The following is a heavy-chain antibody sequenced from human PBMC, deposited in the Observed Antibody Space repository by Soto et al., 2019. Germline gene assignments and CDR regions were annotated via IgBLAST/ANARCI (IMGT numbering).Heavy chain of an antibody. D-gene: IGHD7-27*01. V-gene: IGHV3-30*18. CDR1: GFTFSSYG. Sequence: GGSLRLSCAASGFTFSSYGMHWVRQAPGKGLEWVAVISYDGSNKYYADSVKGRFTISRDNSKNTLYLKMNSLRAEDTAVYYCAKEVKRAPNWLQPDGMDVWGQGTTVTVSS. CDR2: ISYDGSNK. CDR3: AKEVKRAPNWLQPDGMDV. J-gene: IGHJ6*02.